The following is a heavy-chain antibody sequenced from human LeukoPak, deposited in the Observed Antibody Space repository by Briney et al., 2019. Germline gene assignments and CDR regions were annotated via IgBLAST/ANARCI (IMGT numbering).Heavy chain of an antibody. Sequence: GGSLRLSCAASGFTFSSYGMHWVRQAPGKGLEWVAVISYDGSNKYYADSVKGRFTISRDNSKNTLYLQTNSLRAEDTAVYYCAKPLYYYDSSGYSDYWGQGTLVTVSS. J-gene: IGHJ4*02. V-gene: IGHV3-30*18. CDR3: AKPLYYYDSSGYSDY. CDR1: GFTFSSYG. CDR2: ISYDGSNK. D-gene: IGHD3-22*01.